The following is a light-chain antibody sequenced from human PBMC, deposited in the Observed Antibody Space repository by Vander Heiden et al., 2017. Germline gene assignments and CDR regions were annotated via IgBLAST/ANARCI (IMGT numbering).Light chain of an antibody. CDR3: QQYDNLPPFT. Sequence: DPVPITCQASQDIGNYLNWFQQKPGKAPRLLIYDASNLETGVPSRFSGSGSGTDFTFTITSLQPEDFATYYCQQYDNLPPFTFGPGTKVELK. CDR1: QDIGNY. J-gene: IGKJ3*01. CDR2: DAS. V-gene: IGKV1-33*01.